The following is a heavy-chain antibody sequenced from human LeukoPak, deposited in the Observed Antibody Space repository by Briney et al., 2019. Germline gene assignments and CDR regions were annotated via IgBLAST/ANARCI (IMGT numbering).Heavy chain of an antibody. CDR3: ARDRIAAAANSRVNWFDP. CDR1: GGSFSGYY. D-gene: IGHD6-13*01. J-gene: IGHJ5*02. CDR2: INHSGST. V-gene: IGHV4-34*01. Sequence: PSETLSLTCAVYGGSFSGYYWNWIRQPPGKGLEWIGEINHSGSTNYNPSLKSRVTISVDTSKNQFSLKLSSVTAADTAVYYCARDRIAAAANSRVNWFDPWGQGTLVTVSS.